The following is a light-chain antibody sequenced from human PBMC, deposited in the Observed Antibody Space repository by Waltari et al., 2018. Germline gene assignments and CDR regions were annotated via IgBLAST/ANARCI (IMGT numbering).Light chain of an antibody. CDR3: EQTLQTPLT. Sequence: DIVMTQTPLSLSVTPGEPASISCRSSQSLLHSNGYTYLHWYLQKPGQSPQLLIYLVSGRASGVPDRFSGSGSCTDFTLKISRVEAEDVGVYYCEQTLQTPLTFGGGTKVEIK. V-gene: IGKV2-28*01. CDR1: QSLLHSNGYTY. J-gene: IGKJ4*01. CDR2: LVS.